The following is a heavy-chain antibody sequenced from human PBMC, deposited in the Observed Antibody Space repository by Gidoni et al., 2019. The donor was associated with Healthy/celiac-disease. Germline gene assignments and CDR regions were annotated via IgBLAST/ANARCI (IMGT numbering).Heavy chain of an antibody. CDR2: ISGSGGST. Sequence: EVQLLESGGGLVQPGGSLRLSCAASGFTFRSYAMSWVRQAPGKGLEWVSAISGSGGSTYYADSVKGRFTISRDNSKNTLYLQMNSLRAEDTAVYYCAKDRRPGIAAAGTSHYFDYWGQGTLVTVSS. CDR1: GFTFRSYA. D-gene: IGHD6-13*01. V-gene: IGHV3-23*01. CDR3: AKDRRPGIAAAGTSHYFDY. J-gene: IGHJ4*02.